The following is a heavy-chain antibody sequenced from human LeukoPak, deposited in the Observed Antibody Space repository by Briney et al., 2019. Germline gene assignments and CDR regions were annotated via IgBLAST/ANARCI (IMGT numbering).Heavy chain of an antibody. CDR1: GFTFDDYG. J-gene: IGHJ6*03. D-gene: IGHD1-26*01. V-gene: IGHV3-20*04. CDR3: ARLSGSFKRGAYYYYYQYMDV. Sequence: GGSLRLSCVASGFTFDDYGMSWVRQPPGKGLEWVSGINWNGGSAGYADSVKGRFTISRDNAKNSLSLQMNSLRAEDAALYYCARLSGSFKRGAYYYYYQYMDVWGKGTTVTVSS. CDR2: INWNGGSA.